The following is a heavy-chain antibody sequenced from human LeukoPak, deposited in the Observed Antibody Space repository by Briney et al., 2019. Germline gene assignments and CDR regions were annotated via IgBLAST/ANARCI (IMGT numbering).Heavy chain of an antibody. CDR1: GGSISSYY. V-gene: IGHV4-59*01. CDR2: IYYSGST. D-gene: IGHD3-3*01. Sequence: PSETLSLTCTVSGGSISSYYWSWIRQPPGKGLEWIGYIYYSGSTNYNPSLKSRVTISADASKNQFSLKLSSVTAADTAVYYCARSLPLTYYDFWSGSLPYFDYWGQGTLVTVSS. CDR3: ARSLPLTYYDFWSGSLPYFDY. J-gene: IGHJ4*02.